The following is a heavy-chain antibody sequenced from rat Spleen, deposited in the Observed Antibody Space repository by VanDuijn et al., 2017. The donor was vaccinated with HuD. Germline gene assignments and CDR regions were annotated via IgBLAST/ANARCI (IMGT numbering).Heavy chain of an antibody. V-gene: IGHV5-29*01. CDR2: LSYDGTTT. CDR3: ARRHFGYTDYFDY. J-gene: IGHJ2*01. Sequence: EVQLVESGGGLVQPGRSMKLSCAASGFTYSNYYMAWVRQAPTKGLEWVATLSYDGTTTYYRDSVKGRFTISRDVAKSTLFLQMDSLRSEDTATYYCARRHFGYTDYFDYWGQGVMVTVSS. D-gene: IGHD1-4*01. CDR1: GFTYSNYY.